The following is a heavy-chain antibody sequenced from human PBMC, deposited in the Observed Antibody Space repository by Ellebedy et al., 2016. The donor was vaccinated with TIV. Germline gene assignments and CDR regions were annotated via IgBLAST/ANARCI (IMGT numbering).Heavy chain of an antibody. Sequence: MPSETLSLTCAVYGGSFSGYYCTWIRQPPGKGLEWIGHMYYSGSSNYNPSLKSRVTMSIDTSKNQFSLKMSSVTAADTAVYYCAASESADSDYWGPGTLVTVSS. CDR2: MYYSGSS. J-gene: IGHJ4*02. V-gene: IGHV4-59*01. CDR1: GGSFSGYY. D-gene: IGHD2-2*01. CDR3: AASESADSDY.